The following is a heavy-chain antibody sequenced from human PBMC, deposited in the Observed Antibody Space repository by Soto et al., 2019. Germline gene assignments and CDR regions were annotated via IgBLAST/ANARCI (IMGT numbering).Heavy chain of an antibody. CDR1: GFTSRNYA. CDR3: AKGGGYCSGGSCNVSPGWD. CDR2: ISRNGDAT. J-gene: IGHJ4*02. Sequence: PGGSLRHSCAASGFTSRNYAMSWVRQVPGKGLEWVSAISRNGDATYYADSVKGRFTVSRDNSKNTLYLQMNSLRAEDTATYFCAKGGGYCSGGSCNVSPGWDRGQGTLVTVSS. D-gene: IGHD2-15*01. V-gene: IGHV3-23*01.